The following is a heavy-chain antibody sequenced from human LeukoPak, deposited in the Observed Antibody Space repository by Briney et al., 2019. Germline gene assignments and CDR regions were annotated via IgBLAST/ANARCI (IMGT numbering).Heavy chain of an antibody. CDR2: IKQDGSEK. V-gene: IGHV3-7*01. CDR3: ARVGFRYYYGSGSYSFDY. J-gene: IGHJ4*02. Sequence: GGSLRLSCAASGFTFSSYWMSWVRQAPGKGLEWVANIKQDGSEKYYVDSVKGRFTISRDNAKNSLYLQMNSLRAEDTAVYYCARVGFRYYYGSGSYSFDYWGQGTLATVSS. CDR1: GFTFSSYW. D-gene: IGHD3-10*01.